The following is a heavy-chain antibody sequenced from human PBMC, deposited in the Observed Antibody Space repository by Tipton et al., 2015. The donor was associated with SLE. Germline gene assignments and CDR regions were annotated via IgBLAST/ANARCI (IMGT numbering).Heavy chain of an antibody. CDR1: GGSISSYY. V-gene: IGHV4-59*01. CDR2: IYYSGST. D-gene: IGHD6-19*01. Sequence: TLPLTCTVSGGSISSYYWSWIRQPPGKGLEWIGYIYYSGSTNYNPSLKSRVTISVDTSKNQFSLKLSSVTAADTAVYYCARDKSTAVAGTPVFDYWGQGTLVTVSS. J-gene: IGHJ4*02. CDR3: ARDKSTAVAGTPVFDY.